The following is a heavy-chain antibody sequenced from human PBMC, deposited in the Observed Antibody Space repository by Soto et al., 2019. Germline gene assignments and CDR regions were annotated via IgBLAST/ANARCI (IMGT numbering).Heavy chain of an antibody. CDR3: AKHRSSSPRSAFDI. D-gene: IGHD6-6*01. Sequence: ASVKGSCKASGGTFSSYAISWVRQAPGQGLEWMGGIIPIFGTANYAQKFQGRVTITADESTSTAYMELSSLRAEDTAVYYCAKHRSSSPRSAFDIWGQGTMVTV. V-gene: IGHV1-69*13. CDR2: IIPIFGTA. CDR1: GGTFSSYA. J-gene: IGHJ3*02.